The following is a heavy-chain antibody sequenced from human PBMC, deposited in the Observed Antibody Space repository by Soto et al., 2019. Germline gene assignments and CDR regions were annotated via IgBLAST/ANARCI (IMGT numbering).Heavy chain of an antibody. D-gene: IGHD5-12*01. CDR2: ITGSAGST. J-gene: IGHJ4*02. CDR3: AKDRNRWLRFDLGY. Sequence: EVQLLESGEGLVQPGGSLRLSCAASGFTFSSYAMSWVRQAPGKGLEWVSSITGSAGSTYYADSVKGRFTISRDNSKNTLYLQMNSLRAEDTAVYYCAKDRNRWLRFDLGYWGQGTLVTVSS. CDR1: GFTFSSYA. V-gene: IGHV3-23*01.